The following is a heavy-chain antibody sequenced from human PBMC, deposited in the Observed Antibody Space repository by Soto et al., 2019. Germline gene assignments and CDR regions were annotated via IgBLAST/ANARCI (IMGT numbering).Heavy chain of an antibody. CDR1: GCSISSGGYS. CDR3: ARVREVEFDY. CDR2: IYHSGST. J-gene: IGHJ4*02. V-gene: IGHV4-30-2*01. D-gene: IGHD2-15*01. Sequence: SETLSLTCAVSGCSISSGGYSWSWIRQPPGKGLEWIGYIYHSGSTYYNPSLKSRVTISVDRSKNQFSLKLSSVTAADTAVYYCARVREVEFDYWGQGTLVTVSS.